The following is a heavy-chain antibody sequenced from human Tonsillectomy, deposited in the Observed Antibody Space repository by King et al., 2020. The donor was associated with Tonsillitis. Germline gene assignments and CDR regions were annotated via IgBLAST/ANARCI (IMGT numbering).Heavy chain of an antibody. D-gene: IGHD6-19*01. Sequence: QLVQSGAEVKKPGSSVKVSCKASGGAFSNFAISWVRQAPGQGIEWMGRIIPLLGITHYVQNFQGRVTITADKSTSTAYMELSSLRSEDTAVYYCATLVRAVAVDRPSLYYYYMDVWGKRDHCHRLL. CDR2: IIPLLGIT. J-gene: IGHJ6*03. CDR1: GGAFSNFA. V-gene: IGHV1-69*04. CDR3: ATLVRAVAVDRPSLYYYYMDV.